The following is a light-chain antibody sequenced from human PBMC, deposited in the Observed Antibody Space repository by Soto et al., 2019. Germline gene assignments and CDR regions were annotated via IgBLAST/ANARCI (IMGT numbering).Light chain of an antibody. J-gene: IGKJ4*01. CDR3: QQLNSYPLT. V-gene: IGKV1-9*01. CDR2: AAS. CDR1: QSISSD. Sequence: IQLTQSPSSLSSSLGDRATITCRASQSISSDFAGYQQKPAKAPKLLIYAASTLQSGVPSRFSGSGSGTDFTLTISSLEPEDFATYYCQQLNSYPLTFGGGTKVDIK.